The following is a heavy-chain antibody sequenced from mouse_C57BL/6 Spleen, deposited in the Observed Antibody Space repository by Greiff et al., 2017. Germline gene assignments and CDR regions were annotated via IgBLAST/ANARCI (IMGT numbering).Heavy chain of an antibody. V-gene: IGHV1-85*01. CDR1: GYTFTSYD. CDR3: ARDYYGSDWYFDV. J-gene: IGHJ1*03. D-gene: IGHD1-1*01. Sequence: VHLVESGPELVKPGASVKLSCKASGYTFTSYDINWVKQRPGQGLEWIGWIYPRDGSTKYNEKFKGKATLTVDTSSSTAYMELHSLTSEDSAVYFCARDYYGSDWYFDVWGTGTTVTVSS. CDR2: IYPRDGST.